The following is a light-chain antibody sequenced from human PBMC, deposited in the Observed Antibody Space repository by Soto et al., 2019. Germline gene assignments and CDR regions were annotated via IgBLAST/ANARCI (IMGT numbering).Light chain of an antibody. J-gene: IGLJ1*01. CDR2: EGN. Sequence: QSALAQPASVSGSPGQSITISCTASSSHIGSSSLVSWYQHHSGKAPKLIIYEGNKRPSGVSNRFSGSKSGKTASLTISGLQAEDEGTYYCCSYAGSSPLYVFGTGTKVTVL. V-gene: IGLV2-23*01. CDR1: SSHIGSSSL. CDR3: CSYAGSSPLYV.